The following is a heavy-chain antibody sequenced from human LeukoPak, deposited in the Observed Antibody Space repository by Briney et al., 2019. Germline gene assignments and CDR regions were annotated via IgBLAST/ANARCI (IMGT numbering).Heavy chain of an antibody. CDR3: AGGTSYYFDY. D-gene: IGHD1-26*01. V-gene: IGHV4-59*01. Sequence: SETLSLTCAVSGVSISSYSWSWIRQPPGKGVEWIGYVYYSGSAHYNPSLKSRDTISVDTSKNQFSLKVSSVTAADTAIYYCAGGTSYYFDYWGEEPLVSVSS. J-gene: IGHJ4*02. CDR2: VYYSGSA. CDR1: GVSISSYS.